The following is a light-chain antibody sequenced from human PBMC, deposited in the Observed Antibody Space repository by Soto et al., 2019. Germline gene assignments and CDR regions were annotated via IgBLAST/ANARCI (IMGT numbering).Light chain of an antibody. Sequence: EIVMTQSPGTLSVSPGERATLSCRASQRVSSSLAWYQQKPGQAPRLLMYGASTRATGTPARFSGSVSGTEFTLTISSLQSEDFAVYYCQQYSSWPLSFGGGTKVDIK. CDR3: QQYSSWPLS. J-gene: IGKJ4*01. CDR2: GAS. V-gene: IGKV3D-15*01. CDR1: QRVSSS.